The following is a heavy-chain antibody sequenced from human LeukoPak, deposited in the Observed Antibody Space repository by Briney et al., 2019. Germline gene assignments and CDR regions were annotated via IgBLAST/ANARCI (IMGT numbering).Heavy chain of an antibody. J-gene: IGHJ3*02. CDR2: IWYDGSNK. CDR3: AGEDDSSGYYSDAFDI. D-gene: IGHD3-22*01. Sequence: PGGSLRLSCAASGFTFSSYGMHWVRQAPGKGLEWVAVIWYDGSNKYYADSVKGRFTISRDNSKNTLYLQMNSLGAEDTAVYYCAGEDDSSGYYSDAFDIWGQGTRLTVSS. CDR1: GFTFSSYG. V-gene: IGHV3-33*01.